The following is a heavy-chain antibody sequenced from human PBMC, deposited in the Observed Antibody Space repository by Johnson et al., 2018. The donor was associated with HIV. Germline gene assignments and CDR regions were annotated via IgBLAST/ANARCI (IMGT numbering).Heavy chain of an antibody. CDR3: ARSGGDPNAFDI. CDR2: ISWNSCSI. CDR1: GFTFDDYA. Sequence: EVQLVESGGGLVQPGRSLRLSCAASGFTFDDYAMHWVRQAPGKGLEWVSGISWNSCSIDYADSVKGRFTIYRDNAKNSLYVQMNSLRAEDTAWYYCARSGGDPNAFDIWGQGAMGTVSS. D-gene: IGHD1-26*01. V-gene: IGHV3-9*01. J-gene: IGHJ3*02.